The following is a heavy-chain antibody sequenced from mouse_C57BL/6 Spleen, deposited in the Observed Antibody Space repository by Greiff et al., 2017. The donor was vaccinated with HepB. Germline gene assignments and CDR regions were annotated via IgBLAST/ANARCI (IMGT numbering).Heavy chain of an antibody. CDR1: GYTFTSYW. Sequence: QVQLKQPGTELVKPGASVKLSCKASGYTFTSYWMHWVKQRPGQGLEWIGNINPSNGGTNYNEKFKSKSTLTVDKSSSTAYRQLSSLTSEDSAVYYCARHYDYDDWYFDVWGTGTTVTVSS. D-gene: IGHD2-4*01. V-gene: IGHV1-53*01. J-gene: IGHJ1*03. CDR2: INPSNGGT. CDR3: ARHYDYDDWYFDV.